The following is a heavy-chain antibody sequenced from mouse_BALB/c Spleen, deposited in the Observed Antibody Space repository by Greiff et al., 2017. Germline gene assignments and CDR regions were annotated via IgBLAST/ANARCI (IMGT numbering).Heavy chain of an antibody. CDR3: ARYLYGNYYFDY. CDR1: GYSITSDYA. Sequence: EVKLVESGPGLVKPSQSLSLTCTVTGYSITSDYAWNWIRQFPGNKLEWMGYISYSGSTSYNPSLKSRISITRDTSKNQFFLQLNSVTTEDTATYYCARYLYGNYYFDYWGQGTTLTVSS. V-gene: IGHV3-2*02. J-gene: IGHJ2*01. D-gene: IGHD2-1*01. CDR2: ISYSGST.